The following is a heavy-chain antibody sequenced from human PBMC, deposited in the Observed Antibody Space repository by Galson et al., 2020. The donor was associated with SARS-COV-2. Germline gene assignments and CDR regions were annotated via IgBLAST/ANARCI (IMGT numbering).Heavy chain of an antibody. J-gene: IGHJ4*02. D-gene: IGHD2-21*01. V-gene: IGHV3-74*01. Sequence: GGSLRLSCAASGFTFSNNWMHWVRQVPGKGLVWVSRINEDGSTTDYADSVQGRFTISRDNARNTLYLQMNSLRAEDTAIYYCSRDLCGARDHWGQGTLVTVSS. CDR2: INEDGSTT. CDR3: SRDLCGARDH. CDR1: GFTFSNNW.